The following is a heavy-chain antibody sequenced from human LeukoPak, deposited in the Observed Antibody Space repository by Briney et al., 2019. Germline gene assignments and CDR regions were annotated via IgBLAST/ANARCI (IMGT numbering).Heavy chain of an antibody. CDR2: IFYSGST. CDR1: GGSFSSYY. Sequence: PSETLSLTCTVSGGSFSSYYWSWIRQPPGKGLEWIGYIFYSGSTDYNPSLTSRVTISVDTSNNQFTLRLTSVTAADTAVYYCARGRLARSPYFDYWGQGTLVTVPS. J-gene: IGHJ4*02. V-gene: IGHV4-59*01. D-gene: IGHD6-19*01. CDR3: ARGRLARSPYFDY.